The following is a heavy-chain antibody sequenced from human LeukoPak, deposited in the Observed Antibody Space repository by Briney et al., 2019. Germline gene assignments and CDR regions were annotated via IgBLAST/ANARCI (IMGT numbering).Heavy chain of an antibody. V-gene: IGHV4-34*01. D-gene: IGHD6-13*01. CDR1: GGSFSGYY. Sequence: SETLSLTCAVYGGSFSGYYWSWIRQPPGKGLEWIGEINHSGSTNYNPSLKSRVTISVDTSKNQFSLKLSSVTAADTAVYYCARAPHSSTFDYWGQGTLVTVSS. J-gene: IGHJ4*02. CDR2: INHSGST. CDR3: ARAPHSSTFDY.